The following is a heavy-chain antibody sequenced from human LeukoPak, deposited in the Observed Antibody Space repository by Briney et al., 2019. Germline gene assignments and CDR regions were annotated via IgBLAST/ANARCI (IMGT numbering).Heavy chain of an antibody. D-gene: IGHD3-22*01. CDR3: AKPGGYYDSSGYVDY. CDR1: GFTFSSYG. V-gene: IGHV3-30*02. CDR2: IRYDGSNK. Sequence: GGSLRLSCAASGFTFSSYGMHWVRQAPGKGLEWVAFIRYDGSNKYYADSVKGRFTISRDNSKNTLYLQMNSLRAEDTAVYYCAKPGGYYDSSGYVDYGGQGTLVTVSS. J-gene: IGHJ4*02.